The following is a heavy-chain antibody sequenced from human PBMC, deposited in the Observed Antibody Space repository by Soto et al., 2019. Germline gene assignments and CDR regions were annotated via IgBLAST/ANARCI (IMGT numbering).Heavy chain of an antibody. J-gene: IGHJ5*02. D-gene: IGHD6-19*01. CDR3: AGVAVAGILKLRGWFDP. Sequence: SEILSLTCTVSGGSISSYYWSWIRQPPGKGLEWIGYIYYSGSTNYNPSLKSRVTISVDTSKNQFSLKLSSVTAADTAVYYCAGVAVAGILKLRGWFDPWGQGTLVTVS. CDR2: IYYSGST. V-gene: IGHV4-59*01. CDR1: GGSISSYY.